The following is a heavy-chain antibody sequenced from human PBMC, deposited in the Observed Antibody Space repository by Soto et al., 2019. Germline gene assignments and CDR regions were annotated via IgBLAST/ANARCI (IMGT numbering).Heavy chain of an antibody. V-gene: IGHV4-34*01. CDR1: GGSFSGYY. CDR3: ASPHLGYCSSTSCYEFDY. D-gene: IGHD2-2*01. J-gene: IGHJ4*02. Sequence: SETLSLTCAVYGGSFSGYYWSWIRQPPGKGLEWIGEINHSGSTNYNPSLKSRVTISVDTSKNQFSLELSSVTAADTAVYYCASPHLGYCSSTSCYEFDYWGQGTLLTVSS. CDR2: INHSGST.